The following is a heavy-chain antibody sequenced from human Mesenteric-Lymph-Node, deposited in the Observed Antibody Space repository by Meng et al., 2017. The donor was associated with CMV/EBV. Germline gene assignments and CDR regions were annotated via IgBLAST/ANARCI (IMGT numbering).Heavy chain of an antibody. CDR2: IYYNGGT. CDR3: ARLFGTGAWYYRFWFDS. J-gene: IGHJ5*01. D-gene: IGHD6-19*01. CDR1: GGSLTFYY. Sequence: GSLRLSCTVSGGSLTFYYWSWLRQSPGKGLEWIGYIYYNGGTSYSPSLEGRVTMSVDTSKSQFSLKLSSVTAADTAIYYCARLFGTGAWYYRFWFDSWGQGALVTVSS. V-gene: IGHV4-59*01.